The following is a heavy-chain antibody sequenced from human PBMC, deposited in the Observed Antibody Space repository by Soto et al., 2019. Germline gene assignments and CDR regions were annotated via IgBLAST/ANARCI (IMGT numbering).Heavy chain of an antibody. CDR1: GVSITGSY. CDR2: IYHSGTT. D-gene: IGHD1-26*01. CDR3: ARDMPYGAGSLAGCDY. V-gene: IGHV4-59*01. Sequence: TLSLTCTVSGVSITGSYWSWIRQTPGKTLEWIGYIYHSGTTTYNPSPKSRVSISVDTSKNQFSLRLTSVIAADTAVYYCARDMPYGAGSLAGCDYWGQGIRVTVSS. J-gene: IGHJ4*02.